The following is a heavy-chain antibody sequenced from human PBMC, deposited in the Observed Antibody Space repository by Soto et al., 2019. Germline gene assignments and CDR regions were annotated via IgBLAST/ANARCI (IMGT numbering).Heavy chain of an antibody. CDR1: GGTFRGYY. D-gene: IGHD5-12*01. J-gene: IGHJ6*02. Sequence: SETLAVMSAVYGGTFRGYYGSWIRQPPGKGLEWIGELNHSGSTNYPTYLKSRVTISVDTSKNQFSLKLSSVTAADTAVYYCAIMVATHYYYGMAVWGQGSTVTGTS. CDR3: AIMVATHYYYGMAV. CDR2: LNHSGST. V-gene: IGHV4-34*08.